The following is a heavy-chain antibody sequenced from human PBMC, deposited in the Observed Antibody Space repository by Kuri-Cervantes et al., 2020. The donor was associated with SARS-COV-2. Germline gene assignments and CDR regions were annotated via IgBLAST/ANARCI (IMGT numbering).Heavy chain of an antibody. CDR1: GGSISSSSYY. D-gene: IGHD1-26*01. J-gene: IGHJ4*02. Sequence: SETLSLTCTVSGGSISSSSYYWGWIRQPPGKGLEWIGSIYYSGSTYYNPFLKSRVTISVDTSKNQFSLKLSSVTAADTAVYYCASIEWELLSYFDYWGQGTLVTVSS. CDR2: IYYSGST. V-gene: IGHV4-39*01. CDR3: ASIEWELLSYFDY.